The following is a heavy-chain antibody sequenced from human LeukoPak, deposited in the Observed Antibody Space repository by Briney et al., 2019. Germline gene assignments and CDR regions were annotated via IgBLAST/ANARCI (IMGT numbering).Heavy chain of an antibody. CDR3: GRDPNGDYIGAFEF. Sequence: GGSLRLSCVGSDFTFANYAMTWLRLTPGKGLEWVSSIKGSGSYAMYADSVSGRFTTARDNSRNTIFLQMTSLRAEDTAIYYCGRDPNGDYIGAFEFWGLGTLVSVSS. J-gene: IGHJ3*01. V-gene: IGHV3-23*01. D-gene: IGHD4-17*01. CDR1: DFTFANYA. CDR2: IKGSGSYA.